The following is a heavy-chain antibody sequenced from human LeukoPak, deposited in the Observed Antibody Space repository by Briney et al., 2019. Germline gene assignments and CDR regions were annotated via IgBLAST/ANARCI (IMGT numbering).Heavy chain of an antibody. D-gene: IGHD3-10*01. CDR1: GFTFGSYG. J-gene: IGHJ4*02. CDR2: IWYDGSNK. V-gene: IGHV3-33*01. CDR3: ARDYYGSGSVDY. Sequence: GGSLRLSCAASGFTFGSYGMHWVRQAPGKGLEWVAVIWYDGSNKYYADSVKGRFTISRDNSKNTLYLQMNSLRAEDTAVYYCARDYYGSGSVDYWGQGTLVTVSS.